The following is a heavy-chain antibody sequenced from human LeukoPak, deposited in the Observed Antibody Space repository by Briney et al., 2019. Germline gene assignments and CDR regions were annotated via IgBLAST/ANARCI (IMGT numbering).Heavy chain of an antibody. Sequence: GGSLRLSCAASGFTFSSYEMNWVRQAPGKGLEWVAVISYDGSNKYYADSVKGRFTISRDNSKNTLYLQMNSLRAEDTAVYYCAKDAVVTMIVVVFDAFDIWGQGTMVTVSS. CDR1: GFTFSSYE. V-gene: IGHV3-30*04. D-gene: IGHD3-22*01. CDR2: ISYDGSNK. J-gene: IGHJ3*02. CDR3: AKDAVVTMIVVVFDAFDI.